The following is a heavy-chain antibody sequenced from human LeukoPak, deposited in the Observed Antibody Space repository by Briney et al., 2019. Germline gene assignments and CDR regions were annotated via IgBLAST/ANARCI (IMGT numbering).Heavy chain of an antibody. CDR1: GYTFTGYY. CDR3: ARGGTDLGYYYYMDV. D-gene: IGHD1-14*01. V-gene: IGHV1-2*02. CDR2: INPNSGGT. Sequence: ASVTVSCKASGYTFTGYYMHWVRQAPGQGLEWMGWINPNSGGTNYAQKFQGRVTMTRDTSISTAYMELSRLRSDDTAVYYCARGGTDLGYYYYMDVWGKGTTVTVSS. J-gene: IGHJ6*03.